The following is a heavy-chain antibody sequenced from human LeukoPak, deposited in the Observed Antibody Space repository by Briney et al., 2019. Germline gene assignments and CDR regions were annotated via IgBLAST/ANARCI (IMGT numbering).Heavy chain of an antibody. CDR3: ARDVRADFWTGYPNHAFDI. CDR1: GFTFSTYW. J-gene: IGHJ3*02. CDR2: INQDGSEK. Sequence: PGGSLRLSCTASGFTFSTYWLSWVRQAQGKGLEWVANINQDGSEKYYVDSVKGRFTISRDNAKNSLYLQMNSLRAEDTALYYCARDVRADFWTGYPNHAFDIWGQGTMVTVSP. D-gene: IGHD3/OR15-3a*01. V-gene: IGHV3-7*01.